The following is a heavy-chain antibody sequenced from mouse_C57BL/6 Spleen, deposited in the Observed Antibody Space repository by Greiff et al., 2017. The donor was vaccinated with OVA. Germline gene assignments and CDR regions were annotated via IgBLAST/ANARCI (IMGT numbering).Heavy chain of an antibody. CDR1: GYTFTSYG. CDR3: ARSETKTTVVATDAMDY. V-gene: IGHV1-81*01. Sequence: VQLVESGAELARPGASVKLSCKASGYTFTSYGISWVKQRTGQGLEWIGEIYPRRGNTYYNEKFKGKATLTADKSSSTAYMELRSLTSEDSAVYFCARSETKTTVVATDAMDYWGQGTSVTVSS. CDR2: IYPRRGNT. J-gene: IGHJ4*01. D-gene: IGHD1-1*01.